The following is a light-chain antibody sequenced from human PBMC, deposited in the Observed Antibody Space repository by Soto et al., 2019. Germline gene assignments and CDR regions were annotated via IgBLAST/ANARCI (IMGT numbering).Light chain of an antibody. CDR1: QSISFY. J-gene: IGKJ1*01. V-gene: IGKV1-39*01. Sequence: DIQMTQSPSSLSASVGDRVSITCRASQSISFYLNWYQQKPGKAPNLVIYAASSLQSGVPSRFSGSGSGTEFTLTISSLQPDDFATYYCHQSYSSPGTFGQGTKVEIK. CDR2: AAS. CDR3: HQSYSSPGT.